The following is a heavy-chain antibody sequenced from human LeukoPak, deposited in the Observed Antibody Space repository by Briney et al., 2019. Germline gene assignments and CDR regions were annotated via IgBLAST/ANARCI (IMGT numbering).Heavy chain of an antibody. Sequence: ASVKVSCKASGYTFTSYGISWVRQAPGQGLEWMGWISAYNGNTNYAQKLQGRVTVTTDTSTSTAYMELRSLRPDDTAVYYCARVRRRYQLLYYFDYWGQGTLVTVSS. CDR3: ARVRRRYQLLYYFDY. CDR2: ISAYNGNT. CDR1: GYTFTSYG. V-gene: IGHV1-18*01. J-gene: IGHJ4*02. D-gene: IGHD2-2*01.